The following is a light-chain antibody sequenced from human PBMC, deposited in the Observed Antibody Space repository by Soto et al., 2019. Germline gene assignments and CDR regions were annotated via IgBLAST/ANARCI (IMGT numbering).Light chain of an antibody. CDR2: GAS. V-gene: IGKV3-15*01. Sequence: EKVLTQSAATQSVSPGESGTLSCRASQSVSRKLAWYQQTRGQAPRLLMYGASTRATGVPARFSGSGSGTEFTITTSNLQLQDCAVYHCQQHDKWARTFGQGTKVDIK. CDR1: QSVSRK. CDR3: QQHDKWART. J-gene: IGKJ1*01.